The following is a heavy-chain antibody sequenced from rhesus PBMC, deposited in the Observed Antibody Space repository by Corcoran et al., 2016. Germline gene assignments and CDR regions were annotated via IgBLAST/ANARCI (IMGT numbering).Heavy chain of an antibody. CDR3: ARENNIWTGFSY. J-gene: IGHJ4*01. D-gene: IGHD3-3*01. CDR1: GYTFTDYY. Sequence: QVQLVQSGAEVKKPGSSVKVSCKASGYTFTDYYMHWVRQAPRQGLEWMGWIKPYNGNTKYAQKFQGRVTMTRDTSTSTACMELSSLRSEDTAVYYCARENNIWTGFSYWGQGVLVTVSS. V-gene: IGHV1S2*01. CDR2: IKPYNGNT.